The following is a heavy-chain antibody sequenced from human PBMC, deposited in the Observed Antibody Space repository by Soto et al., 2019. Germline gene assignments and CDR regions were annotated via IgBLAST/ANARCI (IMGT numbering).Heavy chain of an antibody. CDR1: GGSVSSGSDY. CDR2: IYYSGST. J-gene: IGHJ4*02. CDR3: ARDLGSSIHDY. D-gene: IGHD6-6*01. Sequence: PSETLSLTCTVSGGSVSSGSDYWSWIRQPPGKGLEWIGYIYYSGSTNYNPSLKSRVTISVDTSKNQFSLKLSSVTAADTAVYYCARDLGSSIHDYWGQGTLVTVSS. V-gene: IGHV4-61*01.